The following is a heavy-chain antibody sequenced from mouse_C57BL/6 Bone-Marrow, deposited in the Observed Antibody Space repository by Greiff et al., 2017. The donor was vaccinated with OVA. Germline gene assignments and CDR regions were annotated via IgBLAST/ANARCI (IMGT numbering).Heavy chain of an antibody. CDR1: GYTFTNYW. V-gene: IGHV1-63*01. J-gene: IGHJ2*01. D-gene: IGHD2-2*01. Sequence: QVQLQQSGAELVRPGTSVKMSCKASGYTFTNYWIGWAKQRPGHGLEWLGDIYPGGGYTNYNEMFKGKATLTADKSSSTAYMQFSSLTSEDSAIYYCAREGYGFDYWGQGTTLTVSS. CDR3: AREGYGFDY. CDR2: IYPGGGYT.